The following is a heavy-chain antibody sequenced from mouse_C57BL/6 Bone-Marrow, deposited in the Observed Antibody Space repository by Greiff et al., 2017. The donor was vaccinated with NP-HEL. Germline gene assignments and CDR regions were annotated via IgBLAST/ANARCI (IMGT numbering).Heavy chain of an antibody. CDR1: GFNIKNTY. Sequence: EVQLQESVAELVRPGASVKLSCTASGFNIKNTYMHWVKQRPEQGLEWIGRIDPANGNTKYAPKFQGKATITADTSSNTAYLQLSSLTSEDTAIYYCASITTVVARYFDGWGTGTTVTVSS. CDR3: ASITTVVARYFDG. D-gene: IGHD1-1*01. CDR2: IDPANGNT. V-gene: IGHV14-3*01. J-gene: IGHJ1*03.